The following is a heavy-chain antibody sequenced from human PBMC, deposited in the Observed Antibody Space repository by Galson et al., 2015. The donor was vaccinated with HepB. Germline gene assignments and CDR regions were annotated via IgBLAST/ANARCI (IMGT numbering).Heavy chain of an antibody. CDR3: ARGGIYYGLGNYSPFDP. D-gene: IGHD3-10*01. Sequence: SLRLSCAASGFKFTDYDMHWVRQAPGKGLEWVATISHDGTIRYYGDSVKGRFAVSRANSENKLFLQMSGLRSEDTALYFCARGGIYYGLGNYSPFDPWGRGTMVTVSS. CDR2: ISHDGTIR. V-gene: IGHV3-30*09. J-gene: IGHJ5*02. CDR1: GFKFTDYD.